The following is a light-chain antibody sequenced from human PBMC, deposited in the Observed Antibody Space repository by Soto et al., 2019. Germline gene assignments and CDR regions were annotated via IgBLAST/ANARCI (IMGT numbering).Light chain of an antibody. V-gene: IGLV1-44*01. CDR3: AAWDGSLNGHV. Sequence: QSVLTQPPSASGTPGQRVTISCSGSTSNIGENTVTWYQQLPGTAPKVVIYITDKRPSGVPDRFSGSKSGTSASLAISGIQSEDEADYYCAAWDGSLNGHVFGTGTKLTVL. J-gene: IGLJ1*01. CDR2: ITD. CDR1: TSNIGENT.